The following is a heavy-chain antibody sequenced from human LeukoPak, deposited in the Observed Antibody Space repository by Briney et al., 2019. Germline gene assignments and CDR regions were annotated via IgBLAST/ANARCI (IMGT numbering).Heavy chain of an antibody. J-gene: IGHJ3*02. CDR1: GGSISSSNW. CDR2: IYHSGST. D-gene: IGHD3-22*01. V-gene: IGHV4-4*02. CDR3: ARAGDYYDSSGYYYRAFDI. Sequence: SETLSLTCAVPGGSISSSNWWSWVRQPPGKGLEWIGEIYHSGSTNYNPSLKSRVTISVDKSKNQFSLKLSSVTAADTAVYYCARAGDYYDSSGYYYRAFDIWGQGTMVTVSS.